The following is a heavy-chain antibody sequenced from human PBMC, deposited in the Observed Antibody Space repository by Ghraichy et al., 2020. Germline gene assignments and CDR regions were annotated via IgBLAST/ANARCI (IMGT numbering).Heavy chain of an antibody. J-gene: IGHJ4*02. V-gene: IGHV3-30-3*01. CDR3: ARDGTYYYGSGSIYYFDY. CDR1: GFTFSSYA. D-gene: IGHD3-10*01. Sequence: GGSLRLSCAASGFTFSSYAMHWVRQAPGKGLEWVAVISYDGSNKYYADSVKGRFTISRDNSKNTLYLQMNSLRAEDTAVYYCARDGTYYYGSGSIYYFDYWGQGTLVTVSS. CDR2: ISYDGSNK.